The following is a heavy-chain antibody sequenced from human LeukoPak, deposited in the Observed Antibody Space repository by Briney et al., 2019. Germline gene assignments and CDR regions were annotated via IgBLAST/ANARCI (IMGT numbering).Heavy chain of an antibody. J-gene: IGHJ3*02. CDR2: IKQDGSET. D-gene: IGHD6-19*01. CDR3: ARDSSGWYQDAFDI. Sequence: GGSLRLSCVASGLTFSNFWMTWLRQAPGKGLEWVANIKQDGSETYYLDSVRGRFTISRDNAKNSMYLQMSSLRAEDTAVYYCARDSSGWYQDAFDIWGQGTMVTVSS. V-gene: IGHV3-7*01. CDR1: GLTFSNFW.